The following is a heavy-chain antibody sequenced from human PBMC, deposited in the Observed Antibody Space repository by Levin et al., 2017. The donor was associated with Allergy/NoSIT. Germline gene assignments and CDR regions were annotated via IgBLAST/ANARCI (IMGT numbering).Heavy chain of an antibody. CDR2: INWNGGST. V-gene: IGHV3-20*04. J-gene: IGHJ4*02. CDR3: AREWCSSTSCDGHFDY. CDR1: GFTFDDYG. Sequence: GGSLRLSCAASGFTFDDYGMSWVRQAPGKGLEWVSGINWNGGSTGYADSVKGRFTISRDNAKNSLYLQMNSLRAEDTALYYCAREWCSSTSCDGHFDYWGQGTLVTVSS. D-gene: IGHD2-2*01.